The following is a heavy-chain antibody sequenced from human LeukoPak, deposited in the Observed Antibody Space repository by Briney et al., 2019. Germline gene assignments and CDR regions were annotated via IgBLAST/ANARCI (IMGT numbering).Heavy chain of an antibody. CDR2: IRYDGSNK. Sequence: PGGSLRLSCAASGFTFSSYGMHWVRQAPGKGLEWVAFIRYDGSNKYYADSVKGRFTISRDNAKNSLFLQMNSLRAEDTAVYFCAISATARGGFDFWGQGTLVTVSS. CDR3: AISATARGGFDF. V-gene: IGHV3-30*02. CDR1: GFTFSSYG. D-gene: IGHD6-25*01. J-gene: IGHJ4*02.